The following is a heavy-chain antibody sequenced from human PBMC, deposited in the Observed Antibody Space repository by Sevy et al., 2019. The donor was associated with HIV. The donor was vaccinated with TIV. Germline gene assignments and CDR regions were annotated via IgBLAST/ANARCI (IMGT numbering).Heavy chain of an antibody. J-gene: IGHJ4*02. CDR3: ARGGPIQHQLDYFDS. D-gene: IGHD2-2*01. CDR1: GVSISPYY. Sequence: SETLSLTCTVSGVSISPYYWTWVRQPPGKGPEWIGYIYYTGSSDPNSSLKSRVPTSVDTSKNQFSLRLTSVTAADTAIYYCARGGPIQHQLDYFDSWGQGTLVTVSS. V-gene: IGHV4-59*01. CDR2: IYYTGSS.